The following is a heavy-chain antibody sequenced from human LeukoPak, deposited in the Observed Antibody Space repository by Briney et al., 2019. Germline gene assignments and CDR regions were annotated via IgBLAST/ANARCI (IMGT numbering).Heavy chain of an antibody. D-gene: IGHD2/OR15-2a*01. CDR2: IKSDGSGT. J-gene: IGHJ4*02. CDR1: GFAFSVSW. Sequence: PGGSLRLSCAASGFAFSVSWMHWVRQAAGKGLVWVSVIKSDGSGTAYADSVKGRFTISRDNAKNTVYLQMNSLRDEDTAVYYCAKDYFGSLEYWGQGILVTVSS. CDR3: AKDYFGSLEY. V-gene: IGHV3-74*03.